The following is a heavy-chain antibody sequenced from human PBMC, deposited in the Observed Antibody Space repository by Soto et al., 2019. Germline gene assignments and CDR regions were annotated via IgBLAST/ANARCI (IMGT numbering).Heavy chain of an antibody. CDR3: AGLQSMRLSGLDP. D-gene: IGHD3-16*02. CDR2: INHSGST. J-gene: IGHJ5*02. Sequence: SETLSLTCAVYGGSFSGYYWSWIRQPPGKGLEWIGYINHSGSTYYNPSLKSRVTISVDTSKNQFSLKLSSVTAADTAVYYCAGLQSMRLSGLDPWGQGTLVTVSS. CDR1: GGSFSGYY. V-gene: IGHV4-34*01.